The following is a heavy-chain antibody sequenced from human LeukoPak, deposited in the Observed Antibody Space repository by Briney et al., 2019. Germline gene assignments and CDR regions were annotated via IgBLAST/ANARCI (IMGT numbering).Heavy chain of an antibody. CDR2: ISSSSTYI. Sequence: GGSLRLSCAASGFTFDSFSINRVRQAPGKGLEWVASISSSSTYIYYGGSVKGRFTISRDNAKNLVYLEMNSLRAEDTAVYYCARVPGEMGATLAYLDYWGQGTLVTVSS. D-gene: IGHD1-26*01. CDR3: ARVPGEMGATLAYLDY. V-gene: IGHV3-21*01. J-gene: IGHJ4*02. CDR1: GFTFDSFS.